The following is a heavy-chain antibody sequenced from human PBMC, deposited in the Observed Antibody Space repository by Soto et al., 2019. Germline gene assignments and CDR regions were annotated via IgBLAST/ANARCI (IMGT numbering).Heavy chain of an antibody. D-gene: IGHD2-15*01. CDR3: ARRYCSGGSCLFGWFDP. J-gene: IGHJ5*02. V-gene: IGHV5-51*01. CDR2: IYPGDSDT. Sequence: GESLKISCKGSGYSFTNYWIGWVRQMPGKGLEWMGIIYPGDSDTRYSPSFQGQVTISADKSISTAYLQWSSLKASDSAMYYCARRYCSGGSCLFGWFDPWGQGTPVTVSS. CDR1: GYSFTNYW.